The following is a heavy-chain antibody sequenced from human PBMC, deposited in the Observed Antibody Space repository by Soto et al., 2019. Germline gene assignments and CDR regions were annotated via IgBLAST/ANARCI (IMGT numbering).Heavy chain of an antibody. V-gene: IGHV4-39*01. Sequence: SETLSLTCTVSGGSISSSSYYWGWIRQPPGKGLEWIGSIYYSGSTYYNPSLKSRVTISVDTSKNQFSLKLSSVTAADTAVYYCARHQGSGWYGRSYYYYYYMDVWGKGTTVTVSS. J-gene: IGHJ6*03. CDR3: ARHQGSGWYGRSYYYYYYMDV. CDR2: IYYSGST. D-gene: IGHD6-19*01. CDR1: GGSISSSSYY.